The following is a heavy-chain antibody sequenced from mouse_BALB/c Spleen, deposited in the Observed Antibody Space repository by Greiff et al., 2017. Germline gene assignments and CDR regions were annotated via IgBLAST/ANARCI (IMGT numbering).Heavy chain of an antibody. D-gene: IGHD1-1*01. CDR2: ISSGGSYT. CDR1: GFTFSSYG. CDR3: ASTVEKGFDY. Sequence: EVQLVESGGDLVKPGGSLKLSCAASGFTFSSYGMSWVRQTPDKRLEWVATISSGGSYTYYPDSVKGRFTISRDNAKNTLYLQMSSLKSEDTAMYYCASTVEKGFDYWGQGTTLTVSS. J-gene: IGHJ2*01. V-gene: IGHV5-6*01.